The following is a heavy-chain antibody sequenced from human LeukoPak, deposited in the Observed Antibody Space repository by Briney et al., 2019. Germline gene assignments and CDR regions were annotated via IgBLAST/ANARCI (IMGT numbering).Heavy chain of an antibody. J-gene: IGHJ4*02. Sequence: GGSLRLSCAASGFTFSSYWMSWVRQAPGKGLEWVANIKQDGSEKYYVDSVKGRFTISRDNAKNSLYLQMNSLRAEDTAVYYCARWAQFDWLLSVDYSFDYWDQGTLVTVSS. CDR1: GFTFSSYW. V-gene: IGHV3-7*01. CDR2: IKQDGSEK. CDR3: ARWAQFDWLLSVDYSFDY. D-gene: IGHD3-9*01.